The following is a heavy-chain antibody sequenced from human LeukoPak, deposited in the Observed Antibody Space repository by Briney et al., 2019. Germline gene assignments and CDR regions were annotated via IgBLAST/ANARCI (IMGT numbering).Heavy chain of an antibody. V-gene: IGHV1-18*01. CDR3: ARDWDAMNNCCDP. CDR2: ISTNSDIR. J-gene: IGHJ5*02. Sequence: SVKLSCTISGYTFTNYGISWVRQTPGQGIEWMGWISTNSDIRTYAQTLQGRFTMTTDTATTTAYMELNNLTFDDTAVYYCARDWDAMNNCCDPWGQGTPVTVSS. D-gene: IGHD1-26*01. CDR1: GYTFTNYG.